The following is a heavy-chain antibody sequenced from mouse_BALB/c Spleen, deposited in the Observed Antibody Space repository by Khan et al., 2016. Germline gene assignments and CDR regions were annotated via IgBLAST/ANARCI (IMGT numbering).Heavy chain of an antibody. CDR1: GFTFSDYY. CDR2: ISDGGSYT. CDR3: ARGGLRRGFAY. V-gene: IGHV5-4*02. D-gene: IGHD2-4*01. J-gene: IGHJ3*01. Sequence: EVELVESGGGLVKPGGSLKLSCAASGFTFSDYYMYWVRQTPEKRLEWVATISDGGSYTYYPDSVKGRFTISRDNAKNNLYLQMSSLKSADTAMYYCARGGLRRGFAYWGQGTLVNVSA.